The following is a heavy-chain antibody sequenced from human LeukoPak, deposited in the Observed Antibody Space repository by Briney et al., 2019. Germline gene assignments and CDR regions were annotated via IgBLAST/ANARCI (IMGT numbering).Heavy chain of an antibody. Sequence: PSETLSLTCTVSGGSISSYYWSRIRQPPGKGLEWIGYIYYSGSTNYNPSLKSRVTISVDTSKNQFSLKLSSVTAADTAVYYCARDRNYYGSGSYFDYWGQGTLVTVSS. D-gene: IGHD3-10*01. V-gene: IGHV4-59*01. CDR1: GGSISSYY. J-gene: IGHJ4*02. CDR2: IYYSGST. CDR3: ARDRNYYGSGSYFDY.